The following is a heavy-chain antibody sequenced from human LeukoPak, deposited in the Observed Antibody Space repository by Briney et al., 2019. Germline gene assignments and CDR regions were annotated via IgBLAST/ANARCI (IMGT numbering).Heavy chain of an antibody. CDR3: ARDVGSGWYDY. V-gene: IGHV1-46*01. Sequence: ASVKVSCTASGYTFTSYYMHWVRQAPGQGLEWMGIINPSGGSTSYAQKFQGRVTMTRDTSTSTVYMELSSLRSEDTAVYYCARDVGSGWYDYWGQGTLVTVSS. J-gene: IGHJ4*02. CDR1: GYTFTSYY. D-gene: IGHD6-19*01. CDR2: INPSGGST.